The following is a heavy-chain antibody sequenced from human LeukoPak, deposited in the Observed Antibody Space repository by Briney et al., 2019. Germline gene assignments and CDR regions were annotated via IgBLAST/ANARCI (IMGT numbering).Heavy chain of an antibody. J-gene: IGHJ4*02. Sequence: TPSETLSLTCTVSGGSISSSSYYWGWIRQPPGKGLEWIGSIYYSGSTYYNPSLKSRVTISVDTSKNQFSLKLSSATAADTAVYYCASPLNYDFWSGRPYYFDYWGQGTLVTVSS. D-gene: IGHD3-3*01. CDR1: GGSISSSSYY. V-gene: IGHV4-39*01. CDR2: IYYSGST. CDR3: ASPLNYDFWSGRPYYFDY.